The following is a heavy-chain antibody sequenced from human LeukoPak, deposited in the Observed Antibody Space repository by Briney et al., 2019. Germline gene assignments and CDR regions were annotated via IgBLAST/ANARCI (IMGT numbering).Heavy chain of an antibody. CDR3: ARDHLDFWSGYYNPQDWFDP. CDR2: ISGGGGST. D-gene: IGHD3-3*01. J-gene: IGHJ5*02. Sequence: PGGSLRLSCAASGFTFSRYAMSWVRQAPGKGLEWVSAISGGGGSTYYADSVKGRFTISRDNSKNTLYLQVNSLRAEDAAVYYCARDHLDFWSGYYNPQDWFDPWGQGTLVTVSS. V-gene: IGHV3-23*01. CDR1: GFTFSRYA.